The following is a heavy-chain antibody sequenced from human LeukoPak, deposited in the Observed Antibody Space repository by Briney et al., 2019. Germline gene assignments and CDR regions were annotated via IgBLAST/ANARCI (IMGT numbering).Heavy chain of an antibody. D-gene: IGHD6-13*01. CDR3: ARGALISSSWPYWYFDL. CDR1: GGSISSGSYY. J-gene: IGHJ2*01. Sequence: SQTLSLTCTVSGGSISSGSYYWSWIRQPAGKGLEWIGCIYTSGSTNYNPSLKSRVTISVDTSKNQFSLKLSSVTAADTAVYYCARGALISSSWPYWYFDLWGRGTLVTVSS. V-gene: IGHV4-61*02. CDR2: IYTSGST.